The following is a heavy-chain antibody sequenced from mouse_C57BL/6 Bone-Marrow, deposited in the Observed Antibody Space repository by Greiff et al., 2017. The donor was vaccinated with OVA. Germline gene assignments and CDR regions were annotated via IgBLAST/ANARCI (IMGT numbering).Heavy chain of an antibody. V-gene: IGHV1-42*01. Sequence: VQLQQSGPELVKPGASVKISCKASGYSFTGYYMNWVKQSPEKSLEWIGEINPSTGGTTYNQKFKAKATLTVDKSSSTAYMQLKSLTSEDSAVYYCAREETGGAFAYWGQGTLVTVSA. CDR1: GYSFTGYY. J-gene: IGHJ3*01. CDR3: AREETGGAFAY. D-gene: IGHD4-1*01. CDR2: INPSTGGT.